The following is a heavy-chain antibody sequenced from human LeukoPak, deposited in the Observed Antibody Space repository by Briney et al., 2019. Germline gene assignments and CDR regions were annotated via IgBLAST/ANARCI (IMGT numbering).Heavy chain of an antibody. CDR1: GGSINSYY. Sequence: SETLSLTCTVSGGSINSYYWSWLRQPAGKGLEWIGRIYTSGSTNYNPSLKSRVTMSVDTSKKQFSLKLSSVPAADTAVYYCARGRGGTLSFDYWGQGTLVTVSS. D-gene: IGHD4-23*01. CDR2: IYTSGST. V-gene: IGHV4-4*07. CDR3: ARGRGGTLSFDY. J-gene: IGHJ4*02.